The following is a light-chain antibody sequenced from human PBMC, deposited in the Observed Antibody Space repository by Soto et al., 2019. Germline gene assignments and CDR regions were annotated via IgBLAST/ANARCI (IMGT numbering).Light chain of an antibody. CDR3: QRYGTSPPLT. CDR2: GAS. V-gene: IGKV3-20*01. J-gene: IGKJ4*01. CDR1: QSVSSTY. Sequence: EIVLTQSPATLSLSPGERATLSCRASQSVSSTYLAWYQQKPGQAPRLLIYGASSRATGIPDRFSGRGSATDFTLTISRLEPEDFAVYYCQRYGTSPPLTFGGVTKVDIK.